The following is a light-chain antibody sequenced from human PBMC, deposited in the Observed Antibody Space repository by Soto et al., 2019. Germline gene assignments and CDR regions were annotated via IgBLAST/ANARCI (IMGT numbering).Light chain of an antibody. CDR2: GAS. V-gene: IGKV3-20*01. J-gene: IGKJ1*01. Sequence: EIVLTQSPGTLSFSPGERATLSCRASQSLNNNFLAWYQQKPGQAPRLLIYGASTRATGIPDRFSGRGSGTDFTLTISRLEPGDFAMYYWQQYDNIPRTFGQGTKVEVK. CDR3: QQYDNIPRT. CDR1: QSLNNNF.